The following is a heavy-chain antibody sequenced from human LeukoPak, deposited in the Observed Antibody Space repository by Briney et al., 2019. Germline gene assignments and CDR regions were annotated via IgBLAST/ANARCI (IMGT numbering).Heavy chain of an antibody. J-gene: IGHJ4*02. V-gene: IGHV4-59*01. CDR3: ARASPVIGAYFDY. CDR2: IYYSGST. CDR1: GGSISSYY. D-gene: IGHD2-21*01. Sequence: SETPSLTCTVSGGSISSYYWSWIRQPPGKGLEWIGYIYYSGSTNYNPSLKSRVTISVDTSKNQFSLKLSSVTAADTAVYYCARASPVIGAYFDYWGQGTLVTVSS.